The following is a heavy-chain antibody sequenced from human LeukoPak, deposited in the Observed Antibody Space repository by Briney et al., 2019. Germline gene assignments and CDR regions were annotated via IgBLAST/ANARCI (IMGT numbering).Heavy chain of an antibody. CDR3: ARDGYNYGLDP. J-gene: IGHJ5*02. CDR2: IYYSGST. D-gene: IGHD5-24*01. CDR1: GGSISSYY. V-gene: IGHV4-59*01. Sequence: SETLSLTCTVSGGSISSYYWSWIRQPPGKGLEWIGYIYYSGSTNYNPSLKSRVTISVDTSKNQFSLKLSSVTAADTAVYYCARDGYNYGLDPWGQGTLDTVSS.